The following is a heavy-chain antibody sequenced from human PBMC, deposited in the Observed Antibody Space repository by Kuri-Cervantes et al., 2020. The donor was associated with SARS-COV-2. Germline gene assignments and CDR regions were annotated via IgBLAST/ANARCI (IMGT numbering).Heavy chain of an antibody. Sequence: SVKVSCKASGGTFSSYAISWVRQAPGQGLEWMGRIIPILGTANYAQKFQGRVTITADKSTSTAYMELRSLRSDDTAVYYCARVYCSGGSCYSLDYWGQGTLVTVSS. V-gene: IGHV1-69*04. D-gene: IGHD2-15*01. CDR1: GGTFSSYA. CDR2: IIPILGTA. J-gene: IGHJ4*02. CDR3: ARVYCSGGSCYSLDY.